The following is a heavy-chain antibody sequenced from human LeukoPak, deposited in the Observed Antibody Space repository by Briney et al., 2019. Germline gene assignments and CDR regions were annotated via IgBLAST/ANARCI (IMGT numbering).Heavy chain of an antibody. CDR2: LYPSGST. CDR3: AREGGSGWSDP. J-gene: IGHJ5*02. CDR1: GDSFSSCF. Sequence: SETLSLTCTVSGDSFSSCFWNWIRKPAGKGLEYIGRLYPSGSTDYNPSLKSRVTMSVDTSKNQVPLKLSSVTAADTAVYYCAREGGSGWSDPWGPGTLVTVSS. D-gene: IGHD6-19*01. V-gene: IGHV4-4*07.